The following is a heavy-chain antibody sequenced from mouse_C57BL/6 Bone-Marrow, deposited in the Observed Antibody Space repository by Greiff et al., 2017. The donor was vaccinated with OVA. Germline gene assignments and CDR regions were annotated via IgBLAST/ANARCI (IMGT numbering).Heavy chain of an antibody. D-gene: IGHD1-1*01. CDR2: IYPRDGST. Sequence: QVQLQQSGPELVKPGASVKLSCKASGYTFTSYDINWVKQRPGQGLEWIGWIYPRDGSTKYNEKLKGKATLTVDTSSSTADMELHSLTSEDSAVYFCARSRYYGSSYPHWYFDVWGTGTTVTVSS. V-gene: IGHV1-85*01. J-gene: IGHJ1*03. CDR1: GYTFTSYD. CDR3: ARSRYYGSSYPHWYFDV.